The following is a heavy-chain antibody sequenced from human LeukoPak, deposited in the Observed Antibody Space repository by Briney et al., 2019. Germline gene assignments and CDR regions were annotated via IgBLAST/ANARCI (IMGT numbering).Heavy chain of an antibody. J-gene: IGHJ4*02. D-gene: IGHD6-13*01. V-gene: IGHV4-34*01. CDR1: GGSISGYY. CDR2: INHSGST. CDR3: ARGPYYSSSLGVAKFRGPWLDY. Sequence: SETLSLTCTVSGGSISGYYWSWIRQPPGKGLEWIGEINHSGSTNYNPSLKSRVTISVDTSKNQFSLKLSSVTAADTAVYYCARGPYYSSSLGVAKFRGPWLDYWGQGTLVTVSS.